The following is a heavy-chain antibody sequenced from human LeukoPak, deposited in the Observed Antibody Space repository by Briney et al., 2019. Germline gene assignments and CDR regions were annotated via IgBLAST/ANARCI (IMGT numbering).Heavy chain of an antibody. V-gene: IGHV3-23*01. CDR2: ISGSGGST. D-gene: IGHD3-9*01. CDR3: AKARRYDILTGPYSRSGYFDY. Sequence: GGSLRLSCAASGFIVNTNYMTWVRQAPGRGLEWVSVISGSGGSTYYADSVKGRFTISRDNSKNTLYLQMNSLRAEDTAVYYCAKARRYDILTGPYSRSGYFDYWGQGTLVTVSS. J-gene: IGHJ4*02. CDR1: GFIVNTNY.